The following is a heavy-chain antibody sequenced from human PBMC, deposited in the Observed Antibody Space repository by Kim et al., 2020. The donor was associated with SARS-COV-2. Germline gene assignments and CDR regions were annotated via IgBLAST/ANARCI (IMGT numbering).Heavy chain of an antibody. CDR1: GFTVSSNY. D-gene: IGHD6-13*01. CDR2: IYSGDKT. Sequence: GGSLRLSCAASGFTVSSNYMSWLRQAPGKGLEWLSVIYSGDKTYYVESVKGRLTISRDNSKNTLYLQMSSLRVEVTAVYYCATNLAAAGVVWGQGTLVTV. CDR3: ATNLAAAGVV. V-gene: IGHV3-66*01. J-gene: IGHJ4*02.